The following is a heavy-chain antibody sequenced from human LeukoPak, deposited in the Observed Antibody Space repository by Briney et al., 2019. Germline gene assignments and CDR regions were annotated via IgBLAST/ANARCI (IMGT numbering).Heavy chain of an antibody. D-gene: IGHD1-26*01. CDR1: GFTFSSYS. V-gene: IGHV3-21*01. Sequence: GGSLRLSCAASGFTFSSYSMNWVRQAPGKGLEWVSSISSSSSYIYYADSVKGRFTISRDNAKNSLNLQMNSLRAEDTAVYYCARDPPYSGSYGDAFDIWGQGTMVTVSS. CDR2: ISSSSSYI. CDR3: ARDPPYSGSYGDAFDI. J-gene: IGHJ3*02.